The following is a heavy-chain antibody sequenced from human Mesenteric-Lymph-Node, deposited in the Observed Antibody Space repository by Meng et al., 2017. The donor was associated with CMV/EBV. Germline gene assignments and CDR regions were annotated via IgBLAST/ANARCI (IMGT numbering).Heavy chain of an antibody. CDR1: GGSISSGDYY. V-gene: IGHV4-30-4*08. Sequence: SETLSLTCTVSGGSISSGDYYWSWIRQPPGKGLEWIGHIYYSGNAYYNPSLKSRVIISLDTSNNQFSLKMNSVTAADTAVYYCARGMHSGVGVNNDLFDPWGQGTLVTVSS. CDR2: IYYSGNA. J-gene: IGHJ5*02. D-gene: IGHD1-26*01. CDR3: ARGMHSGVGVNNDLFDP.